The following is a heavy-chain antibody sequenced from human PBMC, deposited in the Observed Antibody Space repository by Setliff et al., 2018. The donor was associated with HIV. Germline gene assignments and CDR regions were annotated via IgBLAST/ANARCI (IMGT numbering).Heavy chain of an antibody. CDR1: GHTFTNYD. Sequence: ASVKVSCKPSGHTFTNYDIHWMRRATGQGLEWMGWMNPNSGVSGYAQKFQGRVTMTRNTSISTAYMELSSLRSEDTAVYYCARRITGLDAFDIWGQGTMVTVSS. CDR2: MNPNSGVS. J-gene: IGHJ3*02. CDR3: ARRITGLDAFDI. V-gene: IGHV1-8*01. D-gene: IGHD2-8*02.